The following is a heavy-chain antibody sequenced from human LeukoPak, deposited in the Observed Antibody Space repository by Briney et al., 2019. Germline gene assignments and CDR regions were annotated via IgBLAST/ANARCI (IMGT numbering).Heavy chain of an antibody. CDR2: IIPIFGTA. D-gene: IGHD3-3*01. J-gene: IGHJ6*02. CDR3: ATITIFGVVIPDYYYYGMDV. V-gene: IGHV1-69*13. CDR1: GGTFSSSS. Sequence: ASVKVSCKASGGTFSSSSISWVRQAPGQGLEWMGGIIPIFGTANYAQKFQGRVTITADESTSTAYMELSSLRSEDTAVYYCATITIFGVVIPDYYYYGMDVWGQGTTVTVSS.